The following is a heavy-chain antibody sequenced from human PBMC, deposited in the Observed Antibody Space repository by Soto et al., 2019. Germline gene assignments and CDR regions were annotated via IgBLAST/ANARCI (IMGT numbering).Heavy chain of an antibody. CDR1: GFYLSTYHMG. D-gene: IGHD4-17*01. CDR3: AHAGDYDLLTFDH. Sequence: QITLKESGPTLVRPAQTLTLTCAFSGFYLSTYHMGVAWLRQPPGQALEWLALINWDDDKRYSPSWKVTLAISKDTSSNQVVLTITNMDPGYTATYFCAHAGDYDLLTFDHWGPGTLVTVSS. CDR2: INWDDDK. V-gene: IGHV2-5*02. J-gene: IGHJ4*02.